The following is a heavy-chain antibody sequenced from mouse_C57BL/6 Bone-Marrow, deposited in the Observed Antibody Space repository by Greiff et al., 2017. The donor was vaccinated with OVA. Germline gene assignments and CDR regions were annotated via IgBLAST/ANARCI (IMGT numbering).Heavy chain of an antibody. Sequence: EVMLVESEGGLVQPGRSMKLSCTASGFTFSDYYMAWVRQVPEKGLEWVANINYDGSSTYYLDSLKSRFIISRDNAKNILYLQMSSLKSEDTATYYCARYYYGSLLDVWGTGTTVTVSS. J-gene: IGHJ1*03. V-gene: IGHV5-16*01. D-gene: IGHD1-1*01. CDR1: GFTFSDYY. CDR3: ARYYYGSLLDV. CDR2: INYDGSST.